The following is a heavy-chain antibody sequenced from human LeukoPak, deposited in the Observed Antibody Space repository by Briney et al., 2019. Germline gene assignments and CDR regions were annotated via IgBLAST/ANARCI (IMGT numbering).Heavy chain of an antibody. V-gene: IGHV1-46*04. CDR2: INPSGSST. CDR1: GYTFTSYY. D-gene: IGHD3-16*02. CDR3: ARGRLGELSLFGY. J-gene: IGHJ4*02. Sequence: ASVKVSCKASGYTFTSYYMHWVRQAPGQGLEWMGIINPSGSSTSYAQKLQGRVTITRDTSASTAYVELSSLRSEDTAVYYCARGRLGELSLFGYWGQGTLVTVSS.